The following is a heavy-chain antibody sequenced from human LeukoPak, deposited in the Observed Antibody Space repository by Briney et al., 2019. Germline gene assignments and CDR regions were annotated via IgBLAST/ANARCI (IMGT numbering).Heavy chain of an antibody. CDR1: GYTFTNNA. Sequence: ASVKVSCKASGYTFTNNAINWVRQAPGQGLEWMGWINTNAGNPTYAQDFTGRFVFSLDTSVSTAYLQISSLKAEDTAVYYCARAGGVDYGDYWYFDLWGRGTLVTVSS. J-gene: IGHJ2*01. V-gene: IGHV7-4-1*02. CDR3: ARAGGVDYGDYWYFDL. CDR2: INTNAGNP. D-gene: IGHD4-17*01.